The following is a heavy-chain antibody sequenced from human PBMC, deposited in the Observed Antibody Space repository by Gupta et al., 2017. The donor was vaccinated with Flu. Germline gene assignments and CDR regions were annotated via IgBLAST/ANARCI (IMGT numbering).Heavy chain of an antibody. J-gene: IGHJ6*02. V-gene: IGHV5-51*01. Sequence: EVQLVQSGAEVKKPGESLTISCKGSGYSFTSYWIGWVRQMPGKGLEWMGIIYPGDSDTRYSPSFQGQVTISADKSISTAYLQWSSLKASDTAMYYCARCSAGGTLTTVTPGEGVYYYYGMDVWGQGTTVTVSS. CDR3: ARCSAGGTLTTVTPGEGVYYYYGMDV. D-gene: IGHD4-17*01. CDR2: IYPGDSDT. CDR1: GYSFTSYW.